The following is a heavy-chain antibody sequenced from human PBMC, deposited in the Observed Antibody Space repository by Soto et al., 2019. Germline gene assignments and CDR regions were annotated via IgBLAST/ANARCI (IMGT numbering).Heavy chain of an antibody. D-gene: IGHD3-10*01. Sequence: QVQLVESGGGVVQPGRSLRLSCAASGFTFSSYGMHWVRQAPGKGLEWVAVISYDGSNKYYADSVKGRFTISRDNSKNTLYLQMNSLRAEDTAVYYCAKIPPRGLAYCYGSGSYYRVGHGMDVWGQGTTVTVSS. CDR1: GFTFSSYG. CDR2: ISYDGSNK. V-gene: IGHV3-30*18. CDR3: AKIPPRGLAYCYGSGSYYRVGHGMDV. J-gene: IGHJ6*02.